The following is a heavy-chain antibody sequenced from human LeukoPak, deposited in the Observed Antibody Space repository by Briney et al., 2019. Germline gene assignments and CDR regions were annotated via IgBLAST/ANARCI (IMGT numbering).Heavy chain of an antibody. CDR3: AREDSSGWYYFDY. CDR1: GYTFTGCY. Sequence: ASVKVSCKASGYTFTGCYMHWVRQAPGQGLEWMGWINPNSGGTNYAQKFQGRVTMTRDTSISTAYMELSRLRSDDTAVYYCAREDSSGWYYFDYWGQGTLVTVSS. CDR2: INPNSGGT. V-gene: IGHV1-2*02. J-gene: IGHJ4*02. D-gene: IGHD6-19*01.